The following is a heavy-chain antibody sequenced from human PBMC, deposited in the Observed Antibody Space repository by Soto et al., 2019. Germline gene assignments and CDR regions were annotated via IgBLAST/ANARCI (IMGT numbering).Heavy chain of an antibody. CDR3: ARCARVTPFGECGFDP. V-gene: IGHV1-18*01. Sequence: QAQLVQSGAELKKPGASVKVSCKTSGYPFIDYGITWVRQAPGQGLEWMGWISAYSGNTLYAQKLQDRVIMTIDTTTDTAHMELRSLRSDDTDLYYCARCARVTPFGECGFDPWGQGTLVTVSS. D-gene: IGHD3-3*01. CDR2: ISAYSGNT. J-gene: IGHJ5*02. CDR1: GYPFIDYG.